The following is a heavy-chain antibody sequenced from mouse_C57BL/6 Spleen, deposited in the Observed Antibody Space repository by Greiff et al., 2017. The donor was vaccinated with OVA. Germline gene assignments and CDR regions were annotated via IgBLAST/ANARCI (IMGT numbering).Heavy chain of an antibody. CDR1: GYTFTSYW. Sequence: VQLQQPGAELVRPGSSVKLSCKASGYTFTSYWMHWVKQRPIQGLEWIGNIDPSDSETHYNQKFKDKATLTVDKSSSTAYMQLSSLTSEDSAVYYCARSGIYDGLAWFAYWGQGTLVTVSA. D-gene: IGHD2-3*01. J-gene: IGHJ3*01. V-gene: IGHV1-52*01. CDR2: IDPSDSET. CDR3: ARSGIYDGLAWFAY.